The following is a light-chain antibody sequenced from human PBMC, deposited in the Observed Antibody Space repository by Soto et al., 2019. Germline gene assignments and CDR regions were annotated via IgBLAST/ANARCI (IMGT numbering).Light chain of an antibody. J-gene: IGKJ4*01. Sequence: DIQMTQSPSSLPASVGDRVTITCRASQSISTFLNWYQQKPGKAPKLLIYAASSLESGVPSRFSGTGSGTDFTLTISSPQPEDFANYHCQQSYSTSTFGGGTKVEVK. V-gene: IGKV1-39*01. CDR2: AAS. CDR1: QSISTF. CDR3: QQSYSTST.